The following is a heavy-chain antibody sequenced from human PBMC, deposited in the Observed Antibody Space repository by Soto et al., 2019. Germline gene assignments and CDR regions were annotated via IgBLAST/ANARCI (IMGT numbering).Heavy chain of an antibody. D-gene: IGHD1-26*01. V-gene: IGHV1-18*01. CDR3: ASGRDGDY. CDR1: GYGFTTYG. CDR2: ISAHNGNT. Sequence: QIHLVQSGAEVKKPGASVKVSCKGSGYGFTTYGITWVRQAPGQGLEWMAWISAHNGNTNYAQKLQGRVTVTRDTSTSTAYTELRSLRSDVTAVYYCASGRDGDYWGQGALVTVSS. J-gene: IGHJ4*02.